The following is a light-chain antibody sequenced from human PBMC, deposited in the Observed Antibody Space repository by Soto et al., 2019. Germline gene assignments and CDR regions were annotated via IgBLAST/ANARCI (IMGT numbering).Light chain of an antibody. CDR3: QEYNSYSLT. J-gene: IGKJ1*01. V-gene: IGKV1-5*01. CDR1: QSISNW. CDR2: DAS. Sequence: DIQMTQSPSTLSASVGDRVTITCRASQSISNWLAWYQQKPGKAPKLLIYDASSLESGVPSRFSGSGSGTEFTLTISSLQPDDFATYYCQEYNSYSLTFGRGTKVEIK.